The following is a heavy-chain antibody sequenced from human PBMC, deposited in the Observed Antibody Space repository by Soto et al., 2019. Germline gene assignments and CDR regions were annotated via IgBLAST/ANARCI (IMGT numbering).Heavy chain of an antibody. J-gene: IGHJ5*02. V-gene: IGHV1-2*02. CDR3: ARTSYSGSYFSTNWFDP. CDR1: GYTFTGYY. Sequence: ASVNVSCKASGYTFTGYYMHWVRQAPGQGLEWMGWINPNSGGTNYAQKFQGRVTMTRDTSISTAYMELSRLRSDDTAVYYCARTSYSGSYFSTNWFDPWGQGTLVTVSS. D-gene: IGHD1-26*01. CDR2: INPNSGGT.